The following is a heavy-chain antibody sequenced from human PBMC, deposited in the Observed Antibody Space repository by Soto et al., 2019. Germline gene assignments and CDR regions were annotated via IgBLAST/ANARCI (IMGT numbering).Heavy chain of an antibody. CDR3: ARGWYSSSWFPSWY. Sequence: VASVKVSCKASGDTFSSYAISWVRQAPGQGLEWMGGIIPIFGTANYAQKFQGRVTITADESTSTAYMELSSLRSEDTAVYYCARGWYSSSWFPSWYWGQGTLVTVSS. V-gene: IGHV1-69*13. CDR1: GDTFSSYA. D-gene: IGHD6-13*01. J-gene: IGHJ4*02. CDR2: IIPIFGTA.